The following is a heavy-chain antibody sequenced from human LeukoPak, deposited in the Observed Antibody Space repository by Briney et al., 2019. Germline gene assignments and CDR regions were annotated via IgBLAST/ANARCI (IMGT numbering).Heavy chain of an antibody. Sequence: GGSLRLSCATSGFTFNNHAMSWVRQAPGMGLEWVSAISSSGGSAYYADSVKGRFTISRDNFKNTLFLQMNSLRTEDTAVYHCARRSPSSLGGRAIDYWGQGTLVTVSS. J-gene: IGHJ4*02. CDR1: GFTFNNHA. V-gene: IGHV3-23*01. CDR2: ISSSGGSA. D-gene: IGHD2-15*01. CDR3: ARRSPSSLGGRAIDY.